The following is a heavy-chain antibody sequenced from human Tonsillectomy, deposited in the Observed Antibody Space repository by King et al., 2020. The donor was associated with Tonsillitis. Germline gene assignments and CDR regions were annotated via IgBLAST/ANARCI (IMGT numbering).Heavy chain of an antibody. J-gene: IGHJ4*02. CDR1: GYTFTDYF. CDR3: ASGYCGGDCYYDY. CDR2: INPNSGGT. Sequence: VQLVQSGAEVKKPGASVKVSCKASGYTFTDYFMHWVRQAPGQGLEWMGWINPNSGGTNYAQKFQGRVTMTRDTSISTGYMELSRLRSDDTAVYYCASGYCGGDCYYDYWGQGTLVTVSS. D-gene: IGHD2-21*02. V-gene: IGHV1-2*02.